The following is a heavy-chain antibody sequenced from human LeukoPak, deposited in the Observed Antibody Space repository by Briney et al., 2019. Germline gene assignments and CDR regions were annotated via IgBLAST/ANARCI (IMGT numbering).Heavy chain of an antibody. D-gene: IGHD1-14*01. V-gene: IGHV1-58*02. CDR1: GFTFTSSA. CDR2: IVVGSGNT. J-gene: IGHJ4*02. Sequence: SVKVSCKASGFTFTSSAMQWVRQARGQRLEWIGWIVVGSGNTNYAQKFQERVTVTRDMSTSTAYMELSSLRSEDTAVYYCAAAPVWAAPSFDYWGQGTLVTVSS. CDR3: AAAPVWAAPSFDY.